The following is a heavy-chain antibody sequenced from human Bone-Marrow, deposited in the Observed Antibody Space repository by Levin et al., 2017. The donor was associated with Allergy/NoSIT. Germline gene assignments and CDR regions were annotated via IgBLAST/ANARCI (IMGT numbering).Heavy chain of an antibody. CDR3: VRHDRGYIDAFDI. CDR1: GASISGSIHY. D-gene: IGHD5-12*01. Sequence: SETLSLTCSVSGASISGSIHYWGWIRQPPGKGLEWIGSIYYSGNTYYNPSLESRVTVAVDASKNQFSLKLNSVTAADTAVYSCVRHDRGYIDAFDIWGRGTLVTVSS. V-gene: IGHV4-39*01. CDR2: IYYSGNT. J-gene: IGHJ3*02.